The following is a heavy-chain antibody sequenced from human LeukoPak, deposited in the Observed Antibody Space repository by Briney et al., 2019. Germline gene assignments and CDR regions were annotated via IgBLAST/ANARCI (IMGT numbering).Heavy chain of an antibody. CDR1: GGSFSGYY. V-gene: IGHV4-34*01. D-gene: IGHD3-10*01. CDR2: INHSGST. Sequence: SETLSLTCAASGGSFSGYYWSWIRQPPGKGLEWIGEINHSGSTNYNPSLKSRVTISVDTSKNQFSLKLSSVTAADTAVYYCARVWFGMYFDYWGQGTLVTVSS. J-gene: IGHJ4*02. CDR3: ARVWFGMYFDY.